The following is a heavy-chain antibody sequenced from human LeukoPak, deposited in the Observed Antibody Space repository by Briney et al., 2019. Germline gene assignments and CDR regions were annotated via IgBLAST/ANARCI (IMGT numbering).Heavy chain of an antibody. J-gene: IGHJ4*02. CDR1: GGSFSGYY. V-gene: IGHV4-34*01. CDR3: ARRPSGSYEFGGYVY. D-gene: IGHD3-10*01. CDR2: INHSGST. Sequence: SETLSLTCAVYGGSFSGYYWSWIRQPPGKGLEWIGEINHSGSTNYNPSLKSRVTISVDTSKNQFSLKLSSVTAADTAVYYCARRPSGSYEFGGYVYWGQGTLVTVSS.